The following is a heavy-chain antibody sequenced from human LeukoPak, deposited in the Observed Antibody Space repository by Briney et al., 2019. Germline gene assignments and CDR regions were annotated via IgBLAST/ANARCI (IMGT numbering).Heavy chain of an antibody. J-gene: IGHJ4*02. Sequence: GGSLRLSCAASGFTFDDYAMHWVRQAPGKGLEWVSGISWSSGSIGYADSVKGRFTISRDNAKNSLYLQMNSLRAEDTAVYYCARDWDPYCSGGSCYSGPYDYWGQGTLVTVSS. CDR3: ARDWDPYCSGGSCYSGPYDY. CDR2: ISWSSGSI. D-gene: IGHD2-15*01. V-gene: IGHV3-9*01. CDR1: GFTFDDYA.